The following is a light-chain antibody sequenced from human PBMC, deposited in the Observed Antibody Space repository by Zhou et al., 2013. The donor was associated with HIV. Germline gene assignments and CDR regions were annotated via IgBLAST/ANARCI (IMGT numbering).Light chain of an antibody. Sequence: QSALTQPPSASGSRGQSVSISCTGTSSDVSAYNYVSWYQQHPGKAPKLIIYEVNKRPSGVTDRFSGSKSGNTASLTVSGLRAEDEADYYCSSYAGNNNYVFGIGTKVTVL. J-gene: IGLJ1*01. CDR1: SSDVSAYNY. CDR2: EVN. V-gene: IGLV2-8*01. CDR3: SSYAGNNNYV.